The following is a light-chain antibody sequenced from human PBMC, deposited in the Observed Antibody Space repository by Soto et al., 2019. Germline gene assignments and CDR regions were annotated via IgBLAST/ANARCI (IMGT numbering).Light chain of an antibody. CDR1: QTISSC. Sequence: DIQMTQSPSTLSASVGDRVTIACRASQTISSCVAWYQQKPGKAPRLLIYKTSSLESGDPSRFNGSGSGTEFTLSIRRQHPYDSASYYCQQYNTALSLTVGGGTKVDIK. CDR3: QQYNTALSLT. V-gene: IGKV1-5*03. J-gene: IGKJ4*01. CDR2: KTS.